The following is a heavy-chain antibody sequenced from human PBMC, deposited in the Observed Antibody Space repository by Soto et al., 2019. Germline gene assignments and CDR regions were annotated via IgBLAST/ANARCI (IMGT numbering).Heavy chain of an antibody. CDR2: ISGTDGNT. D-gene: IGHD3-22*01. Sequence: PGGSLRLSCAASGFTFSFYAMSWVRQAPGKGLEWVSSISGTDGNTYYADSVKGRFTISRDNSKNTLYLQMDSLKAEDTATYFCAKVWGYYDGSPIRGYPDYWGQGTLVTVSS. CDR3: AKVWGYYDGSPIRGYPDY. V-gene: IGHV3-23*01. CDR1: GFTFSFYA. J-gene: IGHJ4*02.